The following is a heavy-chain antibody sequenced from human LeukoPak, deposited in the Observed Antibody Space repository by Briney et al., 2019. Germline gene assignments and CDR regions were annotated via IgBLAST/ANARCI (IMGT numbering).Heavy chain of an antibody. CDR2: IGIDSGNT. Sequence: GGSLRLSCTASGFPFIEYSRNWVRQAPGKGLEWISYIGIDSGNTKYADSVRGRFTISADKAKNSLYLQMNSLRVDDTALYYCASDHNYAFDNWGQGTMVSVAS. CDR3: ASDHNYAFDN. J-gene: IGHJ4*02. CDR1: GFPFIEYS. V-gene: IGHV3-48*01. D-gene: IGHD1-1*01.